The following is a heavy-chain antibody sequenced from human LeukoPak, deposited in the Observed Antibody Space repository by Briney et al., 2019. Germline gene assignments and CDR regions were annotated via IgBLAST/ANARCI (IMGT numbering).Heavy chain of an antibody. CDR1: GFTFSSYW. V-gene: IGHV3-7*01. CDR2: IKQDGSEK. J-gene: IGHJ4*02. Sequence: GGSLRLSCAASGFTFSSYWMSWVRQAPGKGLEWVANIKQDGSEKYYVDSVKGRFTISRDNAKNSLYLQMNSLRAEDTAVYYCASTYDFWSGYYIDYWGQGTLVTVSS. CDR3: ASTYDFWSGYYIDY. D-gene: IGHD3-3*01.